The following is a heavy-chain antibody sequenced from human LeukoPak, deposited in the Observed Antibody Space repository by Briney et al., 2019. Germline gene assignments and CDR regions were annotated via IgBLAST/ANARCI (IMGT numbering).Heavy chain of an antibody. J-gene: IGHJ4*02. CDR2: IRYDGSNK. CDR1: GFTFSSYR. Sequence: GGSLRLSCAASGFTFSSYRMHWVRQAPGKGLEGVAFIRYDGSNKYYADSVKGRFTISRDNSKNTLYLQMNSLRAEDTAVYYCAKDLIAHYYGSSGPDYWGQGTLVTVSS. D-gene: IGHD3-22*01. CDR3: AKDLIAHYYGSSGPDY. V-gene: IGHV3-30*02.